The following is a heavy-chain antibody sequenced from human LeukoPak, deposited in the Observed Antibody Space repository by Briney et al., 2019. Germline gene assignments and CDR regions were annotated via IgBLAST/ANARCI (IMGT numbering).Heavy chain of an antibody. CDR3: ARVWQPYSGDCLDY. D-gene: IGHD4-17*01. J-gene: IGHJ4*02. CDR1: GFTFSSYW. CDR2: IKQDGSEK. V-gene: IGHV3-7*01. Sequence: GGSLRLSCAASGFTFSSYWMSWVRQAPGKGLEWVASIKQDGSEKYYVDSVKGRFTISRDNAKNSLYLQMNSLRAEDTAVYYCARVWQPYSGDCLDYWGQGTLVTVTS.